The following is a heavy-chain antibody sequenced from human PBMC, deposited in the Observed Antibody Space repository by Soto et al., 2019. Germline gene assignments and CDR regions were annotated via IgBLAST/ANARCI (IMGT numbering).Heavy chain of an antibody. CDR2: IPYDGSNK. Sequence: QVQLVESGGGVVQPGRSLRLSCAASGFTFSSFGMHWVRQAPGKGLAWVAVIPYDGSNKDYADSVKGRFTISRDNSKNTLYQQMNSLRAEETAVYYSAKPLAATKAMDTWGQGALVTVSS. CDR1: GFTFSSFG. J-gene: IGHJ5*02. D-gene: IGHD1-26*01. V-gene: IGHV3-30*18. CDR3: AKPLAATKAMDT.